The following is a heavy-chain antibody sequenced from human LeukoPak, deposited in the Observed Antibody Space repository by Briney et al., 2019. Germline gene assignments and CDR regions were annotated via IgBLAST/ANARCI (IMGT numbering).Heavy chain of an antibody. CDR1: GFTFGDYA. CDR3: TRDVSVAGTDY. Sequence: GGSLRLSCTASGFTFGDYAMSWFRQAPGRGLEWVGFIRSKVYGGTTEYAASVKGRFTISRDDSKSIAYLQMNSLKTEDTAVYYCTRDVSVAGTDYWGQGTLVTVSS. CDR2: IRSKVYGGTT. D-gene: IGHD6-19*01. V-gene: IGHV3-49*03. J-gene: IGHJ4*02.